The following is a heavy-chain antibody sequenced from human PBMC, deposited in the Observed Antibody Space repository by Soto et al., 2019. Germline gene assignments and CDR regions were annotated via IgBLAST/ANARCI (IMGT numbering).Heavy chain of an antibody. CDR1: GFTFTGHY. V-gene: IGHV1-2*02. J-gene: IGHJ4*02. CDR3: ATSGSLFRPSLGYFDY. D-gene: IGHD1-1*01. Sequence: GASVKVSCKASGFTFTGHYIHWVRQAPGQGLEWMGWINPNSGGTSYAQKFQGRLTMTTDTSITTAYMELSRLSSDDTAFYYCATSGSLFRPSLGYFDYWGQGTLVTVSS. CDR2: INPNSGGT.